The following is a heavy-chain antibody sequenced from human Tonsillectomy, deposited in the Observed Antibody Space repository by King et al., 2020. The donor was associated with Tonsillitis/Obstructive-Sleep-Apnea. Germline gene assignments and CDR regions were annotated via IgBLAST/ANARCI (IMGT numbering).Heavy chain of an antibody. Sequence: VQLVESGGGLVKPGGSLRLSCAASGFPFSNAWMNRVRQAPGKGLEWVGRIRSRSDGGTTDNAAPVKGRFTILRDDSKNTLYLQMNSLKIDDTAVYYCTTRAYEWELPPRGRIAFDIWGQGTMVTVSS. CDR2: IRSRSDGGTT. D-gene: IGHD1-26*01. J-gene: IGHJ3*02. CDR3: TTRAYEWELPPRGRIAFDI. CDR1: GFPFSNAW. V-gene: IGHV3-15*01.